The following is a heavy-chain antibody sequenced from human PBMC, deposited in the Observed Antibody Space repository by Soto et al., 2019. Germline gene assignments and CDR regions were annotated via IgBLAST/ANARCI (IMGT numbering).Heavy chain of an antibody. D-gene: IGHD6-13*01. CDR3: AKGAAGPNLFDP. J-gene: IGHJ5*02. CDR1: GFTFTNYA. CDR2: ISSNAVNT. Sequence: EVQLLESGGGLVQPGGSLRLSCAASGFTFTNYAMSWVRQAPGRGLEWVSAISSNAVNTYYADSVKGRFTISRDNSKNTLYLQMNSLRAEDTAVYYCAKGAAGPNLFDPWGQGTLVTVSS. V-gene: IGHV3-23*01.